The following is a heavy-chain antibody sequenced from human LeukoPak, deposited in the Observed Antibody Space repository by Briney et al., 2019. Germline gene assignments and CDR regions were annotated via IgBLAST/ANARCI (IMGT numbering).Heavy chain of an antibody. V-gene: IGHV1-8*01. CDR1: GYTFTSYD. CDR3: ARDRSGAARIDY. CDR2: MNPNSGNT. J-gene: IGHJ4*02. D-gene: IGHD6-6*01. Sequence: ASVKVSCKASGYTFTSYDINWVRQATGQGLEWMGWMNPNSGNTGYAQKLQGRVTMTTDTSTSTAYMELRSLRSDDTAVYYCARDRSGAARIDYWGQGTLVTVSS.